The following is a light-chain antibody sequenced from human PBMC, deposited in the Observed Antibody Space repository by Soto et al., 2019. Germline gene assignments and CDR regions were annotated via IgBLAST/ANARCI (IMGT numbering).Light chain of an antibody. V-gene: IGKV3-20*01. CDR1: QSVSSSY. CDR2: GAS. CDR3: QQYGSSPIT. Sequence: ETVLTHTPATLSLSPRERTNLSCSPSQSVSSSYFAWHQQNPGQAPRLLIHGASSRATGIPDRISGSGSGTDFTLTISRLEPEDFAVYYCQQYGSSPITFGQGTRLEIK. J-gene: IGKJ5*01.